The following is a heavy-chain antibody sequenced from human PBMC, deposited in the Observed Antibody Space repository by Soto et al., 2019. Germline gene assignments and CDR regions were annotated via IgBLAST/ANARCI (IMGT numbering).Heavy chain of an antibody. CDR1: GFTVSSNY. Sequence: GGSLRLSCAASGFTVSSNYMSWVRQAPGKGLEWVSVIYSGGSTYYADSVKGRFTISRDNSKNTLYLQMNSLRAEDTAVYYCAREGDYGDYGGYFQHWGQGTLVTVSS. CDR3: AREGDYGDYGGYFQH. CDR2: IYSGGST. V-gene: IGHV3-66*01. D-gene: IGHD4-17*01. J-gene: IGHJ1*01.